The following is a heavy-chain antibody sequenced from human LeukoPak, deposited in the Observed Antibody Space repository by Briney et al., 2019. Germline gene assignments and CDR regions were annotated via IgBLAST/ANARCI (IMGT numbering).Heavy chain of an antibody. V-gene: IGHV4-39*01. Sequence: PSETLSLTCIVSGGSISSSTYYWGWIRQPPGKGLEWIGSMYYSGSTYYNPSLKSRVTISEDTSKNQFSLKLSSVTAADTAVYYCATRLGYCSGGTCYFDYWGQGTLVTVSS. CDR1: GGSISSSTYY. J-gene: IGHJ4*02. CDR3: ATRLGYCSGGTCYFDY. D-gene: IGHD2-15*01. CDR2: MYYSGST.